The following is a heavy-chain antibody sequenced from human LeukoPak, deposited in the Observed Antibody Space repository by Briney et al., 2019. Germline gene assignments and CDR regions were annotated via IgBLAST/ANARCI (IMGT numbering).Heavy chain of an antibody. Sequence: ASVKVSCKASGGTFSSYAISWVRQAPGQGLEWMGGIIPIFGTANYAQKFQGRVTITADESTSTAYMELSSLRSEDTAVYYCAREASGSSRPFDHWGQGTLVTVSS. CDR3: AREASGSSRPFDH. J-gene: IGHJ4*02. CDR1: GGTFSSYA. V-gene: IGHV1-69*13. CDR2: IIPIFGTA. D-gene: IGHD6-13*01.